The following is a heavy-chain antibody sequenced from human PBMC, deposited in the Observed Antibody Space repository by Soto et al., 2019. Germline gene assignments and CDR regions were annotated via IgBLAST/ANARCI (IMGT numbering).Heavy chain of an antibody. CDR3: TRRITIFGAPYYYYYGMDV. CDR2: IRSKANSYAT. Sequence: GGSLRLSCAASGFTFSGSAMHWVRQASGKGLEWVGRIRSKANSYATAYAASVKGRFTISRDDSKNTAYLQMNSLKTEDTAVYYCTRRITIFGAPYYYYYGMDVWGQGTTVTVSS. D-gene: IGHD3-3*01. CDR1: GFTFSGSA. J-gene: IGHJ6*02. V-gene: IGHV3-73*01.